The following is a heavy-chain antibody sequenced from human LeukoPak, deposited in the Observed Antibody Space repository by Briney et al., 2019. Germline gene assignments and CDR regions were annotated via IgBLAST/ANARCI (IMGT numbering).Heavy chain of an antibody. CDR3: AKISWRLTDFDY. Sequence: PGGSLRLSCAASGSTFSSYGMHWVRQAPGKGLEWVAFIRYDGSNKYYADSVKGRFTISRDNSKNTLYLQMNSLRAEDTAVYYCAKISWRLTDFDYWGQGTLVTVSS. J-gene: IGHJ4*02. V-gene: IGHV3-30*02. CDR2: IRYDGSNK. D-gene: IGHD3-9*01. CDR1: GSTFSSYG.